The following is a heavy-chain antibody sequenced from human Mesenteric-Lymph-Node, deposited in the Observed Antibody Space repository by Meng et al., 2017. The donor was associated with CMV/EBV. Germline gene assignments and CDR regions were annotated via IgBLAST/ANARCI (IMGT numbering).Heavy chain of an antibody. Sequence: GESLKISCAASGFTFSSYGMHWVRQAPGKGLEWVAFIRSDGSSKYYTDSVKGRFTISRDNSKNTLYLQMNNLRSDDTAMYYCAKLDYDATGRAFDPWGQGTLVTVSS. CDR3: AKLDYDATGRAFDP. V-gene: IGHV3-30*02. D-gene: IGHD4/OR15-4a*01. CDR1: GFTFSSYG. J-gene: IGHJ5*02. CDR2: IRSDGSSK.